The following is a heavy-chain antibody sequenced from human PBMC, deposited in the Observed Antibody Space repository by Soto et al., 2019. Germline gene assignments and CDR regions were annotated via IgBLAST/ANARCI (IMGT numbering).Heavy chain of an antibody. Sequence: PGGSLRLSCAASGFTFSSYSMNWVRQAPGKGLEWVSSISSSSSYIYYADSVKGRFTISRDNAKNSLYLQMNSLRAEDTAVYYCARDRIDKTYYDFWSGPYFDYWGQGTLVTVSS. CDR1: GFTFSSYS. J-gene: IGHJ4*02. D-gene: IGHD3-3*01. CDR3: ARDRIDKTYYDFWSGPYFDY. CDR2: ISSSSSYI. V-gene: IGHV3-21*01.